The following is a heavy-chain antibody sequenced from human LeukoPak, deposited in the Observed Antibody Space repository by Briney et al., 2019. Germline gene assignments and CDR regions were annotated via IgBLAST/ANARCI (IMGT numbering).Heavy chain of an antibody. Sequence: SETLSLTCTVSGGSISSYYWSWIRQPPGKGLEWIGYIYHSGSTYYNPSLKSRVTISVDTSKNQFSLKLSSVTAADTAVYYCARDPGNWNDDAFDYWGQGTLVTVSS. CDR2: IYHSGST. J-gene: IGHJ4*02. CDR1: GGSISSYY. D-gene: IGHD1-1*01. CDR3: ARDPGNWNDDAFDY. V-gene: IGHV4-59*12.